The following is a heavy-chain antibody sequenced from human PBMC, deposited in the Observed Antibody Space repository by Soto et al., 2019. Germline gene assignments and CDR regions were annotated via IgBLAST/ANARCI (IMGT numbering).Heavy chain of an antibody. V-gene: IGHV1-18*01. D-gene: IGHD4-4*01. J-gene: IGHJ6*02. Sequence: GASVKVSCKASGYSFTRYGISWVRQAPGQGLEWMGWISIYNENTNYAQKFEGRVTMTRDTFTSTVYMELWSLTSDDTALYYCARESYCSTVSCASYSHDFAGIDLWGQGTAVTVSS. CDR2: ISIYNENT. CDR1: GYSFTRYG. CDR3: ARESYCSTVSCASYSHDFAGIDL.